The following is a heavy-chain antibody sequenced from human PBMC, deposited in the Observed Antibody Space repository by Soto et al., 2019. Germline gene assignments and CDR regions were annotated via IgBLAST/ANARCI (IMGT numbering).Heavy chain of an antibody. CDR1: GYSLASYW. J-gene: IGHJ6*02. CDR3: ARTRSFTLGFYYDGMDV. V-gene: IGHV5-51*01. D-gene: IGHD6-6*01. CDR2: IYPGDSDT. Sequence: GESLKISCQGSGYSLASYWIGWVRQMPGKDLEWMGIIYPGDSDTRYSPSFQVQVIISADTSLRTAYLQWTSLKASDTALYYCARTRSFTLGFYYDGMDVWGQGTTGTVSS.